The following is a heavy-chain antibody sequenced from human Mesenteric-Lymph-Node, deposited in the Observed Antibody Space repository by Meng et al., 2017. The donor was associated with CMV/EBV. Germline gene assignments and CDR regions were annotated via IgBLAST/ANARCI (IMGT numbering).Heavy chain of an antibody. Sequence: GGSLRLSCAASGFTFSSYAMHWVRQAPGKGLEWVAVISYDGSNKYYADSVKGRFTISRDNAKNSLYLQMNSLRAEDTAVYYCARVTYSSSASFDYWGQGTLVTVSS. D-gene: IGHD6-6*01. J-gene: IGHJ4*02. CDR2: ISYDGSNK. CDR1: GFTFSSYA. CDR3: ARVTYSSSASFDY. V-gene: IGHV3-30-3*01.